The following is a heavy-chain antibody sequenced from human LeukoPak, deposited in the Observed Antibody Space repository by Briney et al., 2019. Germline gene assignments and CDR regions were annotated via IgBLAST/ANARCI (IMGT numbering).Heavy chain of an antibody. Sequence: GASVKVSCKASGYTFTGYYMHWVRQAPGQGLEWMGWINPNSGGTNYAQKFQGRVTMTRDTSISTAYMELSRLRSDDTAVYYCARDNSLEPEVVPAASLFDPWGQGTLVTVSS. CDR2: INPNSGGT. J-gene: IGHJ5*02. V-gene: IGHV1-2*02. D-gene: IGHD2-2*01. CDR3: ARDNSLEPEVVPAASLFDP. CDR1: GYTFTGYY.